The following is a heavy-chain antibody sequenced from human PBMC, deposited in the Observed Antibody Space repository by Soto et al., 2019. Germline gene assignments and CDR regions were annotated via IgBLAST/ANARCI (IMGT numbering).Heavy chain of an antibody. Sequence: GGALRLSCAAPGFTFSSYAMHWVRQAPGKGLEWVAVISYDGSNKYYADSVKGRFTISRDNSKNTLYLQMNSLRAEDTAVYYCAREGRFDYYDSSGYYYFDYWGQGTLVTVSS. CDR3: AREGRFDYYDSSGYYYFDY. V-gene: IGHV3-30-3*01. CDR1: GFTFSSYA. CDR2: ISYDGSNK. J-gene: IGHJ4*02. D-gene: IGHD3-22*01.